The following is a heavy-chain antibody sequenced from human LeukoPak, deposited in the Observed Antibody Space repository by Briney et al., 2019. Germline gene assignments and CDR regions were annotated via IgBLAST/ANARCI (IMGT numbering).Heavy chain of an antibody. CDR1: GGSFSGYY. CDR2: INHGGST. CDR3: AGKRVYQVYYFDY. J-gene: IGHJ4*02. D-gene: IGHD2-8*01. Sequence: SETLSLTCAVYGGSFSGYYWSWVRQPPGKGLEWIGEINHGGSTNYNPSLESRVTISVDTSKNQFSLKLRSVTAAETAVYYCAGKRVYQVYYFDYWGQGTLVTVSS. V-gene: IGHV4-34*01.